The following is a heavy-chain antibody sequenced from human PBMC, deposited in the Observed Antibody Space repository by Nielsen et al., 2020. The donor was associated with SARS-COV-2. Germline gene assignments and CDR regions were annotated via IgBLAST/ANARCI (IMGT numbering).Heavy chain of an antibody. Sequence: SETLSLTCTVSGGSISSYYWSWIRQPPGKGLEWIGYIYYSGSTNYNPSLKSRVTISVDTSKNQFSLKLSSVTAADTAVYYCARDRGRYDFWSGYRYFDYWGQGTLVTVSS. CDR2: IYYSGST. CDR1: GGSISSYY. D-gene: IGHD3-3*01. J-gene: IGHJ4*02. CDR3: ARDRGRYDFWSGYRYFDY. V-gene: IGHV4-59*12.